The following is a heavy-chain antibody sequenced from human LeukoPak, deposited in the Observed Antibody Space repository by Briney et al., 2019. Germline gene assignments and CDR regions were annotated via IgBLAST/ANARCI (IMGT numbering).Heavy chain of an antibody. CDR3: ARDCVYSGGSCLDSHDAFDI. J-gene: IGHJ3*02. Sequence: ASVKVSCKASRYTFTSYGIRWVRQAPGQGLEWMGWLRAYNGKTNYAQKLQGRVTITTDTSTSTAYMALSSLISDETAVYSGARDCVYSGGSCLDSHDAFDIWGQGTMVTVSS. CDR2: LRAYNGKT. D-gene: IGHD2-15*01. V-gene: IGHV1-18*04. CDR1: RYTFTSYG.